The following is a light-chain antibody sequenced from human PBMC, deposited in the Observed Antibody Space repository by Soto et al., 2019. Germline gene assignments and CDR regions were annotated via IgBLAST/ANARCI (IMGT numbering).Light chain of an antibody. J-gene: IGLJ2*01. V-gene: IGLV1-40*01. CDR3: QSYDSSLSAVV. Sequence: QSALTQPASVSGAPGQTVTISCTGSSTNIGAGYDVHWYQQHPGTAPKLLIYGNSNRPSGVPDRFSGSKSGTSASLAITGLQAEDEADYYCQSYDSSLSAVVFGGGTKLTVL. CDR1: STNIGAGYD. CDR2: GNS.